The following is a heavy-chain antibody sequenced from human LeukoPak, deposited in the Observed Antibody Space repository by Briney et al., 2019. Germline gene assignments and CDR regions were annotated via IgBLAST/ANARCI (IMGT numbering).Heavy chain of an antibody. J-gene: IGHJ4*02. CDR1: GFTFSSYS. Sequence: GGSLRLSCAASGFTFSSYSMNWVRQAPGKGLEWVSSISSSSSYIYYADSVKGRFTISRGNAKNSLYLQMNSLRAEDTAVYYCARDSNYGGPPGLFDYWGQGTLVTVSS. CDR2: ISSSSSYI. V-gene: IGHV3-21*01. D-gene: IGHD4-23*01. CDR3: ARDSNYGGPPGLFDY.